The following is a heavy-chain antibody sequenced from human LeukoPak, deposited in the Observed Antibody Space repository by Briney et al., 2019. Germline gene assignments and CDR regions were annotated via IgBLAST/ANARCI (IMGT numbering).Heavy chain of an antibody. Sequence: SVTVSYKGSGGTFSSYAISWVGQAPGQGGEGMGGIIAIFGTANYAQKFQGRVTITADKSTSTAYMELSSLRSEDTAVYYCARDAPLQNYSSCWYGDNWGVNWFDPWGQGTLVTVSS. J-gene: IGHJ5*02. CDR2: IIAIFGTA. CDR3: ARDAPLQNYSSCWYGDNWGVNWFDP. D-gene: IGHD6-19*01. CDR1: GGTFSSYA. V-gene: IGHV1-69*06.